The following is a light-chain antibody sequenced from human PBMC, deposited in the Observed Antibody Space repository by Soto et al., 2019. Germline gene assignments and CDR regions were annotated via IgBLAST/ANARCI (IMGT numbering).Light chain of an antibody. V-gene: IGKV1-39*01. CDR2: DAS. CDR3: QQSDNTPYT. CDR1: QTISTY. Sequence: DIQMTQSPSSLSASVGDRVTITCRASQTISTYLNWYQQQPGKAPRLLIYDASSLLSGVPSRFRGSGSGTDFTLTIASLQPEDFSTYYCQQSDNTPYTFGQGTKVEI. J-gene: IGKJ2*01.